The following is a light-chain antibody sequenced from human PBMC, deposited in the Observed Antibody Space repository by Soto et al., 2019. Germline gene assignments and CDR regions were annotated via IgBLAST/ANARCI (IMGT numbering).Light chain of an antibody. CDR3: LQDYLLPIT. J-gene: IGKJ5*01. CDR1: QSISSSY. CDR2: GAS. Sequence: LLTQSPVTLSLSQGEGATLSCRASQSISSSYLSWYQQKPGQAPRLVIYGASTRATGIPARFSGSGRGSGTDFTLTISSLHPEDFAVYYCLQDYLLPITFGQGTRLEI. V-gene: IGKV3D-7*01.